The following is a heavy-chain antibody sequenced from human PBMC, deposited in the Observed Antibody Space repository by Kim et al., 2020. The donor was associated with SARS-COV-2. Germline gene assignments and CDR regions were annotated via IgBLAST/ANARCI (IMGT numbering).Heavy chain of an antibody. Sequence: SETLSLTCAVYGGSFSGYYWSWIRQPPGKGLEWIGEINHSGSTNYNPSLKSRVTISVDTSKNQFSLKLSSVTAADTAVYYCARLNPPADYWGQGTLVTVSS. V-gene: IGHV4-34*01. CDR3: ARLNPPADY. J-gene: IGHJ4*02. CDR2: INHSGST. CDR1: GGSFSGYY.